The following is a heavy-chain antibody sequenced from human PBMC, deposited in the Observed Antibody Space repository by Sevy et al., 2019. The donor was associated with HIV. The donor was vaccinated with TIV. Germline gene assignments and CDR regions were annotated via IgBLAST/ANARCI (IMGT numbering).Heavy chain of an antibody. CDR2: IYYNGST. CDR1: GGSFSSYY. Sequence: SETLSLTCTVSGGSFSSYYWSWIRQPPGKGLEWIGYIYYNGSTNSNPSLKRRVTISAHTSKNQFSLKLNSVTAADTAVYYCARGKGLFDYWGQGTLVTVSS. CDR3: ARGKGLFDY. V-gene: IGHV4-59*01. D-gene: IGHD3-16*01. J-gene: IGHJ4*02.